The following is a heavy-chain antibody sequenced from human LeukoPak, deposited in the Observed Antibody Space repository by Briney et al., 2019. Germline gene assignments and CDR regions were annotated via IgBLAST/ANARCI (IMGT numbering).Heavy chain of an antibody. CDR1: GASISTSSYY. CDR3: ARGRQIPATSH. V-gene: IGHV4-39*07. D-gene: IGHD2-2*01. CDR2: IYYSGST. Sequence: SETLSFTCTVSGASISTSSYYWGWVRQPPGKGLEWIGSIYYSGSTYYNPSLKSRVTISVDTSKNQFSLKLTSVTAADTAVYYCARGRQIPATSHWGQGTLVTVSS. J-gene: IGHJ4*02.